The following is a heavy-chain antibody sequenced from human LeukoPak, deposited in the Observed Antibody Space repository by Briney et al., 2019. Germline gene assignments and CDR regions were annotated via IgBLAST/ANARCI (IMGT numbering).Heavy chain of an antibody. Sequence: GSSVKVSCKASEGTFSSYAISWVRQDPGQGLEWMGGIIPIFGTANYAQKFQGRVTITTDESTSTAYMELSSLRTEDTAMYYCAAPYQGYMEVWGKGTTVTVSS. CDR2: IIPIFGTA. J-gene: IGHJ6*03. V-gene: IGHV1-69*05. CDR3: AAPYQGYMEV. CDR1: EGTFSSYA.